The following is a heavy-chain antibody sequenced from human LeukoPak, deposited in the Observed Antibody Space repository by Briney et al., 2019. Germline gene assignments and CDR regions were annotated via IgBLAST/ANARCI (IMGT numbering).Heavy chain of an antibody. V-gene: IGHV1-18*01. J-gene: IGHJ3*02. CDR3: ARDGYSSDWYPLDAFDI. CDR2: ISAYNGNT. Sequence: GASVKVSCKASGYTFTSYGISWVRQAPGQGLEWMGWISAYNGNTNYAQKLQGRVTMTTDTSTSTAYMELRSLRSDDTAVYYCARDGYSSDWYPLDAFDIWGQGTMVTVSS. D-gene: IGHD6-19*01. CDR1: GYTFTSYG.